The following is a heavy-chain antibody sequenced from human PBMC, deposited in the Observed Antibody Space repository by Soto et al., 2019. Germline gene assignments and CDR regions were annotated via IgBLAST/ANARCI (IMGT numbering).Heavy chain of an antibody. CDR2: IKEDGSQK. CDR3: MRPNRGYPGDS. D-gene: IGHD3-16*02. V-gene: IGHV3-7*01. J-gene: IGHJ4*02. Sequence: GGSLRLSCAASGFAFSRFWMAWVRQAPGKGLEWVATIKEDGSQKYYVDSVKGRFTISRDNTNNSLYLQMSSLRDGDSAVHYCMRPNRGYPGDSWGQGTLVTVSS. CDR1: GFAFSRFW.